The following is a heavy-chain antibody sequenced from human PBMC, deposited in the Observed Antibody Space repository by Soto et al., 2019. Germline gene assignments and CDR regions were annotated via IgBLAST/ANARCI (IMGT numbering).Heavy chain of an antibody. Sequence: SETLSLTCTVSGGSISSSSYYWGWIRQPPGKGLEWIGSIYYSGSTYYNPSLKSRVTISVDTSKNQFSLKLSSVTAADTAVYYCANLFPNSARLYRHFGELSFGYWGQGTLVTVSS. CDR3: ANLFPNSARLYRHFGELSFGY. CDR1: GGSISSSSYY. CDR2: IYYSGST. J-gene: IGHJ4*02. V-gene: IGHV4-39*01. D-gene: IGHD3-16*02.